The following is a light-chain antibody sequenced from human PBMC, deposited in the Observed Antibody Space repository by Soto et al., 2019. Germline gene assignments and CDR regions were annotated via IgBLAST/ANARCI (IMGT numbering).Light chain of an antibody. CDR2: GAS. CDR1: QSVSSY. Sequence: EIVLTQSPATLSLSPGARATLSCRASQSVSSYLAWYQQKPGQAPRLLIYGASTRATGIPARFSGSGSGTEFTLTISSLQSEDFAVYYCQQYNNWPPITFGQGTRLEIK. V-gene: IGKV3-15*01. J-gene: IGKJ5*01. CDR3: QQYNNWPPIT.